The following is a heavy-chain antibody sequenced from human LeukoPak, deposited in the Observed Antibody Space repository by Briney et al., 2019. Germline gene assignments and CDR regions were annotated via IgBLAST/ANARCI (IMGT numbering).Heavy chain of an antibody. Sequence: GESLKISCKGSGYSFTNYRIGWVRQMPGKGLEWMGIIYPGDTDTRYSPSFQGQVTISADKSISTAYLQWSSLKASDTAMYYCATRYYYDSGSYSSFDYWGQGTLVTVSS. CDR3: ATRYYYDSGSYSSFDY. D-gene: IGHD3-10*01. CDR1: GYSFTNYR. V-gene: IGHV5-51*01. CDR2: IYPGDTDT. J-gene: IGHJ4*02.